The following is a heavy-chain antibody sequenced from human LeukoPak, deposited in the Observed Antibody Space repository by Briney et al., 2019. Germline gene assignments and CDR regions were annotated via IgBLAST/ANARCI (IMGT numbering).Heavy chain of an antibody. D-gene: IGHD5-24*01. CDR2: ISAQNGNT. Sequence: ASVKVSCKASGYTFTLYPINWVRQAPGQGLEWMGWISAQNGNTNYMQQFLGRVTLTRDMSTSTDYLELSSLRSEDTAVYYCARDNSVRDEAWWFNPWGQGTLVTVSS. CDR3: ARDNSVRDEAWWFNP. CDR1: GYTFTLYP. V-gene: IGHV1-18*01. J-gene: IGHJ5*02.